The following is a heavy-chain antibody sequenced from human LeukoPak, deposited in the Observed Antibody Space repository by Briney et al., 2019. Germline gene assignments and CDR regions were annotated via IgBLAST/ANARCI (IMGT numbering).Heavy chain of an antibody. V-gene: IGHV7-4-1*01. CDR3: ARSSRGVIGLLDY. CDR1: GYTFSDYT. D-gene: IGHD3-10*01. Sequence: ASVKVSCKASGYTFSDYTINWVRQAPGQGLEWVGWIITNTGDPIYARGFKGRYVLSVDKSVNTAYLEIASLQTEDNAVYYCARSSRGVIGLLDYWGQGTLVTVSS. J-gene: IGHJ4*02. CDR2: IITNTGDP.